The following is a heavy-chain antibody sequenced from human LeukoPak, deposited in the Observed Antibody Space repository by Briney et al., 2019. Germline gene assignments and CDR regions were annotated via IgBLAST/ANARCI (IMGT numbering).Heavy chain of an antibody. D-gene: IGHD2-15*01. CDR3: ARGNRYCSGGSCYEAFDY. J-gene: IGHJ4*02. Sequence: GASVKVSCKASGYTFTSYDINRVRQATGQGLEWMGWVNPNSANTGYAQKFQGRITMTRNTSISTVYMELSSLISEDTAVYYCARGNRYCSGGSCYEAFDYWGQGTLVTVSS. CDR1: GYTFTSYD. CDR2: VNPNSANT. V-gene: IGHV1-8*01.